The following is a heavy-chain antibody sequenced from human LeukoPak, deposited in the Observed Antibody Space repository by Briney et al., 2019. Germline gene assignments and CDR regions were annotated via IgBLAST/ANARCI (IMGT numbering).Heavy chain of an antibody. CDR2: INPNSGDA. CDR1: GYTFTAYY. J-gene: IGHJ4*02. V-gene: IGHV1-2*02. D-gene: IGHD3-9*01. CDR3: AGGMTGGDY. Sequence: ASVKVSCKASGYTFTAYYIHWVRQAPGQGLEWMGWINPNSGDANCAQKFQGRVTMTRDTPISTAYMELGRLKSDDTALYYCAGGMTGGDYWGQGTLVTVSS.